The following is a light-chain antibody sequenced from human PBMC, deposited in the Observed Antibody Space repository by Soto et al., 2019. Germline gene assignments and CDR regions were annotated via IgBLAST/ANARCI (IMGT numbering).Light chain of an antibody. CDR1: QSISSW. J-gene: IGKJ1*01. CDR3: QQYNSYSRT. Sequence: DIQMTQSPSTLSASVGDRVTITCRASQSISSWLAWYQQKPGKAPKLLIYKASSLESGVPSRFIGSGSGTEFTLTISSLQPDDFATYYCQQYNSYSRTFGQGTKEEIK. CDR2: KAS. V-gene: IGKV1-5*03.